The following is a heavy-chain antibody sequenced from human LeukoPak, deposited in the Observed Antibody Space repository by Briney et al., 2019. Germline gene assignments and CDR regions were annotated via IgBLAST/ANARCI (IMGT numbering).Heavy chain of an antibody. CDR2: ISGSGGST. CDR1: GFTFCSND. V-gene: IGHV3-23*01. Sequence: GGYLSLYCAAYGFTFCSNDMSWVRQAPGMGLEWVLAISGSGGSTYYEYSVKGRITISRDNSKNTLYLQINSLRAEDTAVYYWAKRAISRTVVRGVPYWGQGTLVTVSS. CDR3: AKRAISRTVVRGVPY. D-gene: IGHD3-10*01. J-gene: IGHJ4*02.